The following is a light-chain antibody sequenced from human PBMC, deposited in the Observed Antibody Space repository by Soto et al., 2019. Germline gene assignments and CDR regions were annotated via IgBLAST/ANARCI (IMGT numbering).Light chain of an antibody. Sequence: EIVMTQSPVTLSVSPGDRATLSCRASQSVNSNLAGYQQKPGQTPKLLIYVASTRATGIPARFSSSGSGTEFTLTISSLHSEDFAVYYCQQYNVWPLTFGGGTKVEFK. CDR2: VAS. V-gene: IGKV3-15*01. CDR3: QQYNVWPLT. J-gene: IGKJ4*01. CDR1: QSVNSN.